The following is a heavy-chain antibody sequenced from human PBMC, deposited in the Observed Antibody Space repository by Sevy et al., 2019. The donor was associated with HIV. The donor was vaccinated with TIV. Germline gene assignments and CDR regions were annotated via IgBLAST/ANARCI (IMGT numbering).Heavy chain of an antibody. CDR2: ITPESGDT. J-gene: IGHJ6*02. CDR3: ARGTSSTRPGFYQYYYGMDV. D-gene: IGHD2-2*01. V-gene: IGHV1-2*06. Sequence: ASVKVSCKASGYTFTGYYMHWVRQAPGQRLEWMGRITPESGDTKCAQKFQGGVTMTRDTSISTAYMELSSLKSDDTAVYYCARGTSSTRPGFYQYYYGMDVWGQGTTVTVSS. CDR1: GYTFTGYY.